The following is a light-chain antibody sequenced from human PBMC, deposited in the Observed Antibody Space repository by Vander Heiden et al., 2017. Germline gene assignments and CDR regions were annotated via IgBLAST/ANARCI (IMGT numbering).Light chain of an antibody. V-gene: IGKV3-20*01. CDR2: GAS. CDR3: QQYGSSSWT. CDR1: QSVSSSY. Sequence: EIVLTQSPGPLSLSPGERATLSCRASQSVSSSYLAWYQQKPGQAPRLLIYGASSRATGIPDRFSGSVSGTDFTLTISRLEPEDFAVYYCQQYGSSSWTFGQGTKVEIK. J-gene: IGKJ1*01.